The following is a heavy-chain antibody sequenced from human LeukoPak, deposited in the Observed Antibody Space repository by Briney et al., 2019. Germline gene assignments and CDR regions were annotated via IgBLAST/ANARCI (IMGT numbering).Heavy chain of an antibody. D-gene: IGHD6-19*01. J-gene: IGHJ4*02. CDR2: ISYDGSNK. Sequence: PGGSLRLSCAASGFTFSSYAMHWVRQAPGKGLEWVAVISYDGSNKYYADSVKGRFTISRDNSKNTLYLQMNSLRAEDTAVYYCARDLSAVAGIPLVGYWGQGTLVTVSS. V-gene: IGHV3-30-3*01. CDR1: GFTFSSYA. CDR3: ARDLSAVAGIPLVGY.